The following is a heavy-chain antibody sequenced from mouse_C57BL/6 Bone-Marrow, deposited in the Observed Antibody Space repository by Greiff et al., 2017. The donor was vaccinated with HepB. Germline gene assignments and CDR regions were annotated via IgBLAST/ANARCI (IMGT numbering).Heavy chain of an antibody. J-gene: IGHJ3*01. Sequence: VQLMESGGGLVKPGGSLKLSCAASGFTFSDYGMHWVRQAPEKGLEWVAYISSGSSTIYYADTVKGRFTISRDNAKNTLFLQMTSLRSEDTAMYYCARLLYSNPFAYWGQGTLVTVSA. V-gene: IGHV5-17*01. D-gene: IGHD2-5*01. CDR2: ISSGSSTI. CDR1: GFTFSDYG. CDR3: ARLLYSNPFAY.